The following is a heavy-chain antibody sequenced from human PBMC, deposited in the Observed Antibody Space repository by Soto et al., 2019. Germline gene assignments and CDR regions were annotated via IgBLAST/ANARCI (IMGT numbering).Heavy chain of an antibody. CDR2: ISYDGSNK. Sequence: GGSLRLSCAASGFTFSSYAMHWVRQAPGKGLEWVAVISYDGSNKYYADSVKGRFTISRDNSKNTLYLQMNSLRAEDTAVYYCARDSGIVGATNLFDYWGQGTLVTVSS. J-gene: IGHJ4*02. CDR3: ARDSGIVGATNLFDY. V-gene: IGHV3-30-3*01. CDR1: GFTFSSYA. D-gene: IGHD1-26*01.